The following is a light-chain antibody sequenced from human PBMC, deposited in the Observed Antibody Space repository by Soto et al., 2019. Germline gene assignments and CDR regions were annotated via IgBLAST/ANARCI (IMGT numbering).Light chain of an antibody. V-gene: IGKV1-5*01. CDR1: QSISSR. J-gene: IGKJ1*01. CDR2: DAS. Sequence: DIKLTQSPSTLSVSAGDRVTLTCRASQSISSRLAWYQQKPGKAPKLLIYDASSIDSGIPYRFSGSGSGTDFTVTIRIQQPEDVATYCRQQLSSYPTFGQGTKVDI. CDR3: QQLSSYPT.